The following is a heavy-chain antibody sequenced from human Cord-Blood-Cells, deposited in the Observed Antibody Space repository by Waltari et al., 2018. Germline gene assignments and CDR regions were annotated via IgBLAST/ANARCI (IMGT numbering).Heavy chain of an antibody. CDR3: TTDLYYYDSSGYYIDY. V-gene: IGHV3-15*01. D-gene: IGHD3-22*01. Sequence: EVQLVESGGGLVKPGGSLRLSCAASGFTFSNAWMSWVRQAPGKGLEWAGRIKSKTDGGTTDYAAPVKGRFTISRDDSKNTLYLQMNSLKTEDTAVYYCTTDLYYYDSSGYYIDYWGRGTLVTVSS. J-gene: IGHJ4*02. CDR1: GFTFSNAW. CDR2: IKSKTDGGTT.